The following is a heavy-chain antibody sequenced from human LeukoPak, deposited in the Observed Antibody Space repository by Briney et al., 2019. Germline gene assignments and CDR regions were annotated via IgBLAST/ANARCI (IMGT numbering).Heavy chain of an antibody. Sequence: GGSLGLSCVDSGFTFSSYDMSWVRQIPGKGLEWVSAISASGGSTYYADSVKGRFTISRDNSKSTLYLQMNSLRAEDTAIFYCARDLNRNWFDPWGQGTLVTVSS. CDR2: ISASGGST. J-gene: IGHJ5*02. D-gene: IGHD1-14*01. CDR3: ARDLNRNWFDP. V-gene: IGHV3-23*01. CDR1: GFTFSSYD.